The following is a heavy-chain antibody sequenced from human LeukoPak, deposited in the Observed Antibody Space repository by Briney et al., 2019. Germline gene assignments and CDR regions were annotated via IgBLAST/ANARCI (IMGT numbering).Heavy chain of an antibody. J-gene: IGHJ4*02. CDR1: GGSINSTNYY. Sequence: SGTLSLTCTVSGGSINSTNYYWGWIRQPPGKGLEWIGNIYYSGRTYYNPSLKNRVTISVDTSKNQFSLMLSSVTAADAAVYYCASIGVNYYSWFDYWGQGTQVTVSS. CDR3: ASIGVNYYSWFDY. CDR2: IYYSGRT. V-gene: IGHV4-39*01. D-gene: IGHD3-10*01.